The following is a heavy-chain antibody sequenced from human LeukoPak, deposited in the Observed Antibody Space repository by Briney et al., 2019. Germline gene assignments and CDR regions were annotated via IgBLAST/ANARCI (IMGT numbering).Heavy chain of an antibody. CDR2: IYSTGST. CDR3: ARAGYTSTWTFDY. Sequence: SETLSLTCSVSGGSIRSYFWSWIRQSAGRGLEHIGRIYSTGSTNYSPSLKSRVSMSVDTSKNQFSLTLRSVTAADTAIYYCARAGYTSTWTFDYWGQGILVTVSP. J-gene: IGHJ4*02. CDR1: GGSIRSYF. D-gene: IGHD6-13*01. V-gene: IGHV4-4*07.